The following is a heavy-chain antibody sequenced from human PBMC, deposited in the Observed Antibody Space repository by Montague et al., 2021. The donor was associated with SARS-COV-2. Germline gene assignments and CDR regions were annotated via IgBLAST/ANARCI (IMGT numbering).Heavy chain of an antibody. V-gene: IGHV3-21*01. D-gene: IGHD3-22*01. CDR2: ISTTSYYI. CDR3: ARADESLLRNSGYGL. CDR1: GFTFSHYD. J-gene: IGHJ4*02. Sequence: SLRLSCAASGFTFSHYDMSWVRQAPGRGLEWVSSISTTSYYIYYXXSVRLRFTISRDNAKNSLHLQLSSLTAEDTAVYYCARADESLLRNSGYGLWGQGTLVTVSS.